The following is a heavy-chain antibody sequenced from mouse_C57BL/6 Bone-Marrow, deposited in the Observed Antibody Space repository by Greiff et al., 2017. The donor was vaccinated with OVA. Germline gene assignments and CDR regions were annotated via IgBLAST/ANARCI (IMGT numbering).Heavy chain of an antibody. V-gene: IGHV1-39*01. CDR3: ARKSKLLRYFDY. Sequence: VHVKQSGPELVKPGASVKISCKASGYSFTDYNMNWVKQSNGKSLEWIGVINPNYGTTSYNQKFKGKATLTVDQSSSTAYMQLNSLTSEDSAVYYCARKSKLLRYFDYWGQGTTLTVSS. D-gene: IGHD1-1*01. CDR2: INPNYGTT. CDR1: GYSFTDYN. J-gene: IGHJ2*01.